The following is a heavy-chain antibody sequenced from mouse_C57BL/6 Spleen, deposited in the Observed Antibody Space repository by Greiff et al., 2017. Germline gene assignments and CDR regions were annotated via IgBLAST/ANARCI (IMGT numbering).Heavy chain of an antibody. V-gene: IGHV5-9-1*02. J-gene: IGHJ4*01. D-gene: IGHD1-1*01. CDR2: ISSGGDYI. CDR1: GFTFSSYA. Sequence: DVKLVESGAGLVKPGGSLKLSCAASGFTFSSYAMSWVRQTPEKRLEWVAYISSGGDYIYYADTVKGRFTISRDHARNTLYLQMSSLKSEDTAMYYCTRETAASSGAMGYWGQGTSVTVSS. CDR3: TRETAASSGAMGY.